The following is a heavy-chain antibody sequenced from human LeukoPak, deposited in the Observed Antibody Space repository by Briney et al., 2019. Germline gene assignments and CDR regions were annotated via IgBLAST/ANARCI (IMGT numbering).Heavy chain of an antibody. D-gene: IGHD2-15*01. CDR1: GFTFSTYS. CDR3: ARDGYCSGGSCCSAVDY. Sequence: GGSLRLSCAASGFTFSTYSMNWVRQAPQKGLEWVSYISSSSSTKYYADSVKGRFTISRDNAKNSLYLQMNSLRAEDTAVYYCARDGYCSGGSCCSAVDYWGQGTLVTVSS. CDR2: ISSSSSTK. J-gene: IGHJ4*02. V-gene: IGHV3-48*04.